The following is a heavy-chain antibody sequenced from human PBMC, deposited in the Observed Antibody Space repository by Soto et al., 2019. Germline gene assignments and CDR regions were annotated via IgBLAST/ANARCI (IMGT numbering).Heavy chain of an antibody. J-gene: IGHJ4*02. CDR2: ITVSGGTT. CDR3: AKDRDGGGYFGIIFDY. V-gene: IGHV3-23*01. CDR1: GFTFSKYA. Sequence: GGSLRLACSASGFTFSKYAMNWVRQAPGEGLEWVSSITVSGGTTYYADSVKGRFTISRDNSKNTLYLQMNSLRAEDTAVYYCAKDRDGGGYFGIIFDYWGQGTLVTVSS. D-gene: IGHD3-22*01.